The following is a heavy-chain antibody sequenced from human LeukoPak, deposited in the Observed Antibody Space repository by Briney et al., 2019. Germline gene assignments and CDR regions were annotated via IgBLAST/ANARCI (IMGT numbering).Heavy chain of an antibody. V-gene: IGHV3-7*01. Sequence: GGSLRLSCAASGFTFSSYWVSWVRQAPGKGLEWVANIKQDGSEKYYVDSVKGRFTISRDNAKNSLYLQMNSLRAEDTAVYYCAREFSEYCSSTSCYERRFDPWGQGTLVTVSS. CDR2: IKQDGSEK. CDR1: GFTFSSYW. J-gene: IGHJ5*02. D-gene: IGHD2-2*01. CDR3: AREFSEYCSSTSCYERRFDP.